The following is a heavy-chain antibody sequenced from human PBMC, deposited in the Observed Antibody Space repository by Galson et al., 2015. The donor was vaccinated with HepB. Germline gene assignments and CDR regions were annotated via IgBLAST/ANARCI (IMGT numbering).Heavy chain of an antibody. D-gene: IGHD3-16*01. CDR2: LSSHGDNE. Sequence: SLRLSCAASGFTFSSYAMNWVRQAPGKGLEWVAVLSSHGDNEYYADSVKGRFTISRDNSENTVYLQMHSLRVEYTAVYYCARTFYFDYWGQGTLVTVSS. V-gene: IGHV3-30*04. J-gene: IGHJ4*02. CDR1: GFTFSSYA. CDR3: ARTFYFDY.